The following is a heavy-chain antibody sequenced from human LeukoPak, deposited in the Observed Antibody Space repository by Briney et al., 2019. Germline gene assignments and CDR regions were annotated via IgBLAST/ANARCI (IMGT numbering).Heavy chain of an antibody. Sequence: PGGSLRLSCAASGFTFSDYYMSWIRQAPGKGLEWVSYITSSGTNIYYADPVKGRFTISRDNSKNTLYLQMNSLRAEDTAVYYCANRPSSGWAYWGQGTLVTVSS. V-gene: IGHV3-11*01. D-gene: IGHD6-19*01. CDR1: GFTFSDYY. CDR2: ITSSGTNI. CDR3: ANRPSSGWAY. J-gene: IGHJ4*02.